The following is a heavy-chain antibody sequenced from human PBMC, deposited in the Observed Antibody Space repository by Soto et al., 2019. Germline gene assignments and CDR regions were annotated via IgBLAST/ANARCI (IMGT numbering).Heavy chain of an antibody. Sequence: QITLKESGPTLVKPTQTLTLTCTFSGFSLSTTGVGVGWIRQPPGKALEWLALIYWNDDKRYSPSLKSRFTITKDTSKHQVVLTMTNMDPVDTATYYCAHRLSYGYYRFDPSRDAFDVWGQGTMVTVSS. CDR3: AHRLSYGYYRFDPSRDAFDV. J-gene: IGHJ3*01. V-gene: IGHV2-5*01. CDR2: IYWNDDK. D-gene: IGHD4-17*01. CDR1: GFSLSTTGVG.